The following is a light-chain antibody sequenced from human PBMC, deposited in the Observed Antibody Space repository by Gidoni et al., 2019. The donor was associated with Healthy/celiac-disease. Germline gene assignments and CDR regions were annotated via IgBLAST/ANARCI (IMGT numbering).Light chain of an antibody. CDR2: GAS. V-gene: IGKV3-20*01. CDR3: QQYGSKIT. CDR1: QSVSSSY. Sequence: IVLTLSPGTLSLSPGERATLSCRASQSVSSSYLAWYQQKPGQAPRLLIYGASSRATGIPDRFSGSGSGTDFTLTISRLEPEDFAVYYCQQYGSKITFGQGTRLEIK. J-gene: IGKJ5*01.